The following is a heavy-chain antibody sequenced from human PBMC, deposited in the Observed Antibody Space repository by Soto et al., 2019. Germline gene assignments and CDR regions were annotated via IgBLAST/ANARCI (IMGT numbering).Heavy chain of an antibody. D-gene: IGHD6-6*01. CDR1: GYTFSNYG. CDR2: ISGYNGNT. V-gene: IGHV1-18*01. CDR3: ARKSSSSSWLDP. Sequence: GASVKVSCKASGYTFSNYGISWVRQAPGQGLEWMGWISGYNGNTNYAQNFQGRVTMTADPSTRTAYMDLRSLISDDTAVYFCARKSSSSSWLDPWGQGTLVTVSS. J-gene: IGHJ5*02.